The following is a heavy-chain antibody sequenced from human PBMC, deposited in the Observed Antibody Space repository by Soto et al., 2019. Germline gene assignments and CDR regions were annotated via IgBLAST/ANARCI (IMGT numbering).Heavy chain of an antibody. Sequence: QVQLVESGGGVVQPGRSLRLSCAASGVTFSSYGMHWVRQAPGKGLEWVAVISYDGSNKYYADSVKGRFTISRDNSKNTLYLQMHSLRAEDTAVYYCAKEGTTAYDFWSGYPAYWGQGTLVTVSS. CDR1: GVTFSSYG. CDR2: ISYDGSNK. V-gene: IGHV3-30*18. CDR3: AKEGTTAYDFWSGYPAY. J-gene: IGHJ4*02. D-gene: IGHD3-3*01.